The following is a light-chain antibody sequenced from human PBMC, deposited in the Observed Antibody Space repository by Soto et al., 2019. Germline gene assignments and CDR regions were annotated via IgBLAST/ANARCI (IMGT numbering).Light chain of an antibody. CDR1: SSNIGTSNIGAGYD. CDR3: SSYAGSNIFNV. CDR2: RNN. J-gene: IGLJ3*02. V-gene: IGLV1-40*01. Sequence: QSVLTQPPSVSGAPGQRVTISCTGSSSNIGTSNIGAGYDVHWYQQHPGTAPKLLIYRNNNRPSGVPDRFSASKSGTSATLAITGLQAEDEATYFCSSYAGSNIFNVFGGGTQLTVL.